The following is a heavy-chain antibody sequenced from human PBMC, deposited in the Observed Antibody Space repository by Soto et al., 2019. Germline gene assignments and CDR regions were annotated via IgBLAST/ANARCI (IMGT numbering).Heavy chain of an antibody. CDR3: TRRVRGYDVLTGYYVEDAFDI. Sequence: HPGGSLRLSCVGSGFTFSGSAMHWVRQASGKALEWVGHIRGRGNNYATAYAASVNGRFTISRDDSKSTAYLQMNSLKIEGTAMYYCTRRVRGYDVLTGYYVEDAFDIWGQGTMVTVSS. D-gene: IGHD3-9*01. CDR1: GFTFSGSA. CDR2: IRGRGNNYAT. J-gene: IGHJ3*02. V-gene: IGHV3-73*01.